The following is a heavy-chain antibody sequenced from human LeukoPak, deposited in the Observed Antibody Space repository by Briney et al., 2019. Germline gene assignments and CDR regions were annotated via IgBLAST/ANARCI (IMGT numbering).Heavy chain of an antibody. CDR3: ARDQIGTTPYFDY. J-gene: IGHJ4*02. V-gene: IGHV4-59*01. D-gene: IGHD1-1*01. CDR2: IYYSGST. CDR1: GGSISSYY. Sequence: SETLSLTCTASGGSISSYYWSWIRQPPGKGLEWIGYIYYSGSTNYNPSLKSRVTISVDTSKNQFSLKLSSVTAADTAVYYCARDQIGTTPYFDYWGQGTLVTVSS.